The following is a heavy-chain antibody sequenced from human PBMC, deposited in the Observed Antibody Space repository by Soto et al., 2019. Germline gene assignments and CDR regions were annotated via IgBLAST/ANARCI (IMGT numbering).Heavy chain of an antibody. CDR1: GFTFSSYG. J-gene: IGHJ6*02. CDR3: ATTQRGDFYYYYGMDV. CDR2: IWYDGSNK. V-gene: IGHV3-33*01. D-gene: IGHD2-21*02. Sequence: SLRLSCAASGFTFSSYGMHWVRQAPGKGLEWVAVIWYDGSNKYYADSVKGRFTISRDNSKNTLYLQMNSLRAEDTAVYYCATTQRGDFYYYYGMDVWGQGTTVTVSS.